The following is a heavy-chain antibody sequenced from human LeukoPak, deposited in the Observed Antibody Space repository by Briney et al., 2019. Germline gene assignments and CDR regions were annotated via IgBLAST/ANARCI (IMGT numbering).Heavy chain of an antibody. CDR3: ARGNDSSGYYAGY. D-gene: IGHD3-22*01. Sequence: SETLSLTCAVYGGSFSVYCWSWIRQPPGKGLEWVGEINHRGSTNYNPSLKSRVTISVDPAKNQFSLKLSSVTAADTATYYCARGNDSSGYYAGYWGQGTLVTVSS. V-gene: IGHV4-34*01. CDR1: GGSFSVYC. J-gene: IGHJ4*02. CDR2: INHRGST.